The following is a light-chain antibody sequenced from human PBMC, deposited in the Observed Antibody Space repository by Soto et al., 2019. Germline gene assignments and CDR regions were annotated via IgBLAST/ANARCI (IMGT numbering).Light chain of an antibody. V-gene: IGLV2-11*01. CDR2: DVS. Sequence: QSVVTQPRSVSGSPGQSVTISCTGTSTDVGAYNYVSWYQQHPGKAPKFMIFDVSKRPSGVPDRFSGSKSGDTASLTISGLQAEDEADYYCCSYAGSYTVVFGTGTKLTVL. J-gene: IGLJ1*01. CDR1: STDVGAYNY. CDR3: CSYAGSYTVV.